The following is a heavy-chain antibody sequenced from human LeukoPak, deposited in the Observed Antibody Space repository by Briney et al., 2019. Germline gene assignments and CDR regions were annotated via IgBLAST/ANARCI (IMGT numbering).Heavy chain of an antibody. J-gene: IGHJ4*02. CDR1: GFTFNSYW. Sequence: GGSLRLSCAASGFTFNSYWMHWVRQAPGKGLVWVSRINSDGSSTSYADSVKGRFTISRDNARNTLYLQMNSLRAEDTAVYYCARDIYGSGSYYNDYWGQGTLVTVSS. CDR2: INSDGSST. D-gene: IGHD3-10*01. CDR3: ARDIYGSGSYYNDY. V-gene: IGHV3-74*01.